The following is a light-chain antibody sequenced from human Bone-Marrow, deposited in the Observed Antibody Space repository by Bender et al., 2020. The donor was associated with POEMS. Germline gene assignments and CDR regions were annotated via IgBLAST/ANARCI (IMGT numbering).Light chain of an antibody. J-gene: IGLJ2*01. CDR1: DIAQKS. V-gene: IGLV3-21*02. Sequence: SLVLTQPPSVSVAPGQTAKITCGGNDIAQKSVHWYQQKPGQAPVLVVFDNTDRPSGIPARFSGSNSGNTATLTISRVEAGDEADYYCQVWDYTSDLFVVFGGGTKLTVL. CDR2: DNT. CDR3: QVWDYTSDLFVV.